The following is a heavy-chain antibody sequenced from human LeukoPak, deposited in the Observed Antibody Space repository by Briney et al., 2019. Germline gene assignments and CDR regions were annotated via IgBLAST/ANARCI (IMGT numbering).Heavy chain of an antibody. J-gene: IGHJ3*01. V-gene: IGHV3-23*01. Sequence: GGSLSLSCAPYAFTFSRFSMGWVRQAPGKGLEWVALASGTTTNLPHADSVTGRFIVATDTFTRTLYLHMTRLRATDTALSFCAKEDERSRAPGQAFHGWGQGTMVAVST. CDR3: AKEDERSRAPGQAFHG. D-gene: IGHD1-1*01. CDR1: AFTFSRFS. CDR2: ASGTTTNL.